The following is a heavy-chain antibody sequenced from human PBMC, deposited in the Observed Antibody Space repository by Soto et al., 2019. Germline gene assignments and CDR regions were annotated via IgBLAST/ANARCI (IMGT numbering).Heavy chain of an antibody. V-gene: IGHV3-23*01. J-gene: IGHJ5*02. Sequence: GGSLRLSCAASGFTFSSYAMSWVRQAPGKGLEWVSAISGSGGSTYYADSVKGRFTISRDNSKNKLYLQMNSLRAEDTAVYYCATDYWRAVGGTGWLDPWGQGNLVTVSS. CDR3: ATDYWRAVGGTGWLDP. D-gene: IGHD6-19*01. CDR1: GFTFSSYA. CDR2: ISGSGGST.